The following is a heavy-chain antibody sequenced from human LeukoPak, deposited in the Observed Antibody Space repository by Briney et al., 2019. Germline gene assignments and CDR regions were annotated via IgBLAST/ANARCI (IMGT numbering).Heavy chain of an antibody. V-gene: IGHV1-2*02. Sequence: EASVKVSCKASGYTFTGYYMHWVRQAPGQGLEWMGWINPNSGGTNYAQKFQGRVTMTRDTSISTAYMELSRLRSDDTAVYYCARGSDIVVVPAAIVRHYYYYGMDVWGQGTTVTVSS. CDR2: INPNSGGT. CDR1: GYTFTGYY. J-gene: IGHJ6*02. D-gene: IGHD2-2*02. CDR3: ARGSDIVVVPAAIVRHYYYYGMDV.